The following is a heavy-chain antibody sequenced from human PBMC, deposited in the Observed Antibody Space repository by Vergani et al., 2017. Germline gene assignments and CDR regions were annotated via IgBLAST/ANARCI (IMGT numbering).Heavy chain of an antibody. D-gene: IGHD3-22*01. J-gene: IGHJ4*02. Sequence: QVQLQQWGAGLLKPSETLSLTCAVYGGSFSGYYWSWIRQPPGKGLEWIGEINPSGSTNYNPSRKSRVTISVDTSKNQFSLKLSSVTAADTAVYYCARGRGSYDSSGYYHDYWGQGTLVTVSS. CDR2: INPSGST. CDR1: GGSFSGYY. V-gene: IGHV4-34*01. CDR3: ARGRGSYDSSGYYHDY.